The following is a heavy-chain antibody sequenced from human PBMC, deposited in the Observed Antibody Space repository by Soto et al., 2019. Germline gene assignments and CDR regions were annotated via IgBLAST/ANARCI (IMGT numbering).Heavy chain of an antibody. CDR2: IYHSGST. D-gene: IGHD3-10*01. J-gene: IGHJ4*02. V-gene: IGHV4-4*02. Sequence: SETLSLTCAVSGGSISSSNWWSWVRQPPGKGLEWIGEIYHSGSTNYNPSLKSRVTISVDTSKNQFSMTLTSVTAADTAVYFCARHNYGSGTFYPYYFDYWGQGILVTVSS. CDR1: GGSISSSNW. CDR3: ARHNYGSGTFYPYYFDY.